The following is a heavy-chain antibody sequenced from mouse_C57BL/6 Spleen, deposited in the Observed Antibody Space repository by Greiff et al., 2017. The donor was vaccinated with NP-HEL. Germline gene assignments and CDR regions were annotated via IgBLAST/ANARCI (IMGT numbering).Heavy chain of an antibody. CDR3: ARQGYGSSRWYFDV. CDR1: GFTFSSYG. CDR2: ISSGGSYT. J-gene: IGHJ1*03. D-gene: IGHD1-1*01. Sequence: VESGGDLVKPGGSLKLSCAASGFTFSSYGMSWVRQTPDKRLEWVATISSGGSYTYYPDSVKGRFTISRDNAKNTLYLQMSSLKSEDTAMYYCARQGYGSSRWYFDVWGTGTTLTVSS. V-gene: IGHV5-6*01.